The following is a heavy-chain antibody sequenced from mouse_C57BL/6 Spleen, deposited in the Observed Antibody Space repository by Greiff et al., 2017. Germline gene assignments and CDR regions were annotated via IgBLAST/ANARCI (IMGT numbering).Heavy chain of an antibody. CDR1: GYTFTSYW. V-gene: IGHV1-64*01. CDR3: ARSDYDGAWFAY. Sequence: QVQLQQSGAELVKPGASVKLSCKASGYTFTSYWMHWVKQRPGQGLEWIGMIPPNSGSTNYNEKFKSKATLTVDKSSSTAYMQLSSLTSEDSAVYYCARSDYDGAWFAYWGQGTLVTVSA. D-gene: IGHD2-4*01. CDR2: IPPNSGST. J-gene: IGHJ3*01.